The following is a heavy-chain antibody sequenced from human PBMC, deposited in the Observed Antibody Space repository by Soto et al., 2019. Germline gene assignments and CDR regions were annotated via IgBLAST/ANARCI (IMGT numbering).Heavy chain of an antibody. Sequence: GWSMRLSCAASGWTFIRYYMSWIRQAPGEGLEWIGEISSAGHYTDYADSVKGRFTLSRDNARNSLFLQMNSLRAEDTAVYSCVRANCNVDYWGRGTLVTVSS. CDR1: GWTFIRYY. V-gene: IGHV3-11*06. D-gene: IGHD1-1*01. CDR2: ISSAGHYT. CDR3: VRANCNVDY. J-gene: IGHJ4*02.